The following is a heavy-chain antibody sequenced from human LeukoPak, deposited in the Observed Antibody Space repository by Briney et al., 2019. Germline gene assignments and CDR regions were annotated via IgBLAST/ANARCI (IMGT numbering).Heavy chain of an antibody. D-gene: IGHD6-13*01. V-gene: IGHV3-20*04. CDR1: GFTFDDYG. Sequence: PGGSLRLPCAVSGFTFDDYGMSWVRQAPGKGLEWASSINWNGGSTVYVDSVKGRFTISRDNAKNSLYLQMNSLRAEDTAVYYCARDLMGIAYRGAFYYWGQGTLVTVSS. CDR3: ARDLMGIAYRGAFYY. CDR2: INWNGGST. J-gene: IGHJ4*02.